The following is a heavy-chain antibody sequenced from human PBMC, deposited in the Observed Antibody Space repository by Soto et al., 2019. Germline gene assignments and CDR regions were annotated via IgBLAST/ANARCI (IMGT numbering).Heavy chain of an antibody. J-gene: IGHJ4*02. Sequence: QVQLVESGGGVVRPGGSLRLSCAASGFTFTNFDMHWVRQAPGKGLEWVAVIWYDGSNKYYADSVKGRFTISRDNSKSTLYLQMYSLRAEDTAVYYCARDGSEYTTTSIYYWGQGTLVTVSS. CDR3: ARDGSEYTTTSIYY. CDR1: GFTFTNFD. D-gene: IGHD2-2*02. CDR2: IWYDGSNK. V-gene: IGHV3-33*01.